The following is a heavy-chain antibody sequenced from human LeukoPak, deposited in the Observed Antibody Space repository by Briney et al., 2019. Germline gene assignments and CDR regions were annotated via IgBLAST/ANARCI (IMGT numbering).Heavy chain of an antibody. J-gene: IGHJ5*02. Sequence: PGGSLRLSCAASGFMFDAYGMAWLRQTPGKTLEWVSTISAGGGNRHYADSIKGRFTISRDNSRNILYLEMNSLRADDSAIYYCTKNAGPTLDWCDPWGQGTRVTVSS. D-gene: IGHD1-14*01. CDR3: TKNAGPTLDWCDP. V-gene: IGHV3-23*01. CDR2: ISAGGGNR. CDR1: GFMFDAYG.